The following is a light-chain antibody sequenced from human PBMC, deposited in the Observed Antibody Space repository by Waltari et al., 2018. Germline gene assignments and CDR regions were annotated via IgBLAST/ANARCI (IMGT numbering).Light chain of an antibody. Sequence: QSALTQPASVSGSPGQSITISCTGTSRDVGNYKLVSWYQQHPCKAPKLMIEAVSKRPSGVSDRFSGSKSGDMASLTISGLQPEDEAEYFCSSYAGSSKGVFGGGTKVTVL. CDR2: AVS. CDR3: SSYAGSSKGV. V-gene: IGLV2-23*02. J-gene: IGLJ2*01. CDR1: SRDVGNYKL.